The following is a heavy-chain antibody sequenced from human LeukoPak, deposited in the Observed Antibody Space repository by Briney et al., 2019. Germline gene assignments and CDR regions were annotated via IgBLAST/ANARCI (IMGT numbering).Heavy chain of an antibody. D-gene: IGHD3-22*01. CDR3: AKDRFSQIYDSSGYYFDY. CDR2: ISYDGSNK. J-gene: IGHJ4*02. Sequence: GGSLRLSCAASGFTFSSYGMHWVRQAPGKGLEWVAVISYDGSNKYYAGSVKGRFTISRDNSKNTLYLQMNSLRAEDTAVYYCAKDRFSQIYDSSGYYFDYWGQGTLVTVSS. CDR1: GFTFSSYG. V-gene: IGHV3-30*18.